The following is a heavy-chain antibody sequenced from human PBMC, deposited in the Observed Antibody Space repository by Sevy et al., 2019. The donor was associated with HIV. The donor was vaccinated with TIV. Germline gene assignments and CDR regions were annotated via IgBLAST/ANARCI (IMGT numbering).Heavy chain of an antibody. D-gene: IGHD1-26*01. Sequence: GGSLRLSCAASGFSFSSYGMHWVRQAPGKGLEWMSYIQYDGSNKDYADSVKGRFTISRDNSKNTLYLQMNSLRVEDTAVFYCVKEGGGGRGDHWGQGTLVTVSS. CDR1: GFSFSSYG. V-gene: IGHV3-30*02. J-gene: IGHJ4*02. CDR2: IQYDGSNK. CDR3: VKEGGGGRGDH.